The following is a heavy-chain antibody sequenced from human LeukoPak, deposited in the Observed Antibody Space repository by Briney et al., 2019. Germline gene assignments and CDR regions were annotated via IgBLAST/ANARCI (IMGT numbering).Heavy chain of an antibody. V-gene: IGHV3-53*01. J-gene: IGHJ5*02. Sequence: GGSLRLSCAASGLTVSSSYMSWVRQTPGKGLEWVSVIDTGGNIHYADSVKGRFTISRDNSKNTLYLQKNSLRVEDTAIYYCARDHCPDGVCAWGQGTLVTVSS. D-gene: IGHD2-8*01. CDR1: GLTVSSSY. CDR3: ARDHCPDGVCA. CDR2: IDTGGNI.